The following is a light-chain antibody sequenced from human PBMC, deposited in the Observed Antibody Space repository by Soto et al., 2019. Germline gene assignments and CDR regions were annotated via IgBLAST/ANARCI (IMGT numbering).Light chain of an antibody. V-gene: IGKV3-15*01. J-gene: IGKJ5*01. CDR3: QQYKNWPL. CDR1: QSVGSN. CDR2: GAS. Sequence: ELVLTPFPGTSSLSPGERATLSCRASQSVGSNYLAWYQQKPGQAPRLLLYGASTRATGIPVRFSGSGFGTEFTLTISSLQSEDFAVYYCQQYKNWPLFGQGTLLEIK.